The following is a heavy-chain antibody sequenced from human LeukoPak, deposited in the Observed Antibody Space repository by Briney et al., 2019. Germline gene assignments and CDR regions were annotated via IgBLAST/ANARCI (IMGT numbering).Heavy chain of an antibody. CDR2: ISWNSGSI. J-gene: IGHJ6*02. Sequence: PGRSLRLSYAASGFTFDGYAMHWVRQAPGKGLEWVSGISWNSGSIGYADSVKGRFTISRDNAKDSLYLQMNSLRAEDTALYYCAKGRDPDYYYYGMDVWGQGTTVTVSS. CDR1: GFTFDGYA. CDR3: AKGRDPDYYYYGMDV. V-gene: IGHV3-9*01.